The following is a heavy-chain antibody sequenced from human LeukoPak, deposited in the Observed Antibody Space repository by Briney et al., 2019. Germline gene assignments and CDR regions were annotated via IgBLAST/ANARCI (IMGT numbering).Heavy chain of an antibody. V-gene: IGHV1-18*01. CDR2: ISSYNGNT. CDR1: GYTFTSYG. CDR3: ARESRSGSYSPFDY. J-gene: IGHJ4*02. Sequence: ASVKVSCKASGYTFTSYGISWVRQAPGQGLEWMGWISSYNGNTNYAQKLQGRVTMTTDTSTSTAYMELRSLSSDATTVYYCARESRSGSYSPFDYWGQGTLVTVSS. D-gene: IGHD1-26*01.